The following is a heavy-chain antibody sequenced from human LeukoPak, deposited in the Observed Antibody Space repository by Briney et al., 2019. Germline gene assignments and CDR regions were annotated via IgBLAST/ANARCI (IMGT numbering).Heavy chain of an antibody. D-gene: IGHD1-26*01. CDR2: INHSGST. CDR3: ASALLRGWFDP. Sequence: SETLSLTCAVYGWSFSGYYWSWLRQPPGKGLEWIGEINHSGSTNYNPSLKSRVTISVDTSKNQFSLKLSSVTAADTAVYYCASALLRGWFDPWGQGTLVTVSS. CDR1: GWSFSGYY. V-gene: IGHV4-34*01. J-gene: IGHJ5*02.